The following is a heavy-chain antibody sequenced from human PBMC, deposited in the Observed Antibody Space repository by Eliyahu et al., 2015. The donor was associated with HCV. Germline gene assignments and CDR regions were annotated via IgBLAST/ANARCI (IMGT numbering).Heavy chain of an antibody. V-gene: IGHV3-11*01. J-gene: IGHJ3*01. Sequence: QVQLVESGGGLVKPGGSLRLSCAASGXSFSGYYMIWXRQAPGKGLEWVSYISSSGNSIYYADSVKGRFTISRDNAKNSLYLQMSGLRVEDTAVYYCARVGSAWAFDVWGQGTMVTVSS. D-gene: IGHD3-10*01. CDR3: ARVGSAWAFDV. CDR2: ISSSGNSI. CDR1: GXSFSGYY.